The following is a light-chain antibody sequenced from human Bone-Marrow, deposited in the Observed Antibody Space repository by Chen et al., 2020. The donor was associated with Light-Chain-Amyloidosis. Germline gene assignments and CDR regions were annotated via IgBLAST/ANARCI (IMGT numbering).Light chain of an antibody. V-gene: IGLV6-57*02. J-gene: IGLJ3*02. CDR3: QAFDINNEWV. CDR2: EDD. Sequence: LTQPPSVSGSPGETLTISCTGSGGASASNYVQWYQQRPGSAPTTVIFEDDQRPSGVPDRFFGSIDSASNSAYLTISGLRSEDEGDYYCQAFDINNEWVFGGGTKVTVL. CDR1: GGASASNY.